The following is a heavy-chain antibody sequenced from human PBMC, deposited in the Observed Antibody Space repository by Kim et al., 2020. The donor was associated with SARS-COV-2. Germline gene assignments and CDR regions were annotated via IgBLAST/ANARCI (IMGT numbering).Heavy chain of an antibody. J-gene: IGHJ4*02. Sequence: YADSVKGRFTISRDNSKNTLYLQMNSLRAEDTAVYYCASTRPRGWQGFDYWGQGTLVTVSS. V-gene: IGHV3-33*01. CDR3: ASTRPRGWQGFDY. D-gene: IGHD6-19*01.